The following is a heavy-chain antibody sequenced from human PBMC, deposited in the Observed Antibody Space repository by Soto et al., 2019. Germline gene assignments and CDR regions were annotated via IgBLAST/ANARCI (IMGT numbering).Heavy chain of an antibody. D-gene: IGHD2-15*01. J-gene: IGHJ4*02. CDR3: ARAPSPYCSGGSCYSRNYFDY. CDR2: IYYSGST. Sequence: LSLTCTVSGGSISSYYWSWIRQPPGKGLEWIGYIYYSGSTNHNPSLKSRVTISVDTSKNQFSLKLSSVTAADTAVYYCARAPSPYCSGGSCYSRNYFDYWGQGTLVTVSS. V-gene: IGHV4-59*01. CDR1: GGSISSYY.